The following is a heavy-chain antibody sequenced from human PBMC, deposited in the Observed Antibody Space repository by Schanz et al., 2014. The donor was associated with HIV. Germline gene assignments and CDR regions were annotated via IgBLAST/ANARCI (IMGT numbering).Heavy chain of an antibody. CDR1: GFTFSNYD. Sequence: EVQLVESGGGLVQPGGSPRLSCAASGFTFSNYDMHWVRQATGKSLEWVSVIHTTGDTYYSASVEGRFTVSRDNSKNTNTLYLQMNSLRAEDTAVYYCVRDQGTTWISGGNWFDPWGQGTLVTVSS. CDR2: IHTTGDT. D-gene: IGHD1-1*01. V-gene: IGHV3-13*01. CDR3: VRDQGTTWISGGNWFDP. J-gene: IGHJ5*02.